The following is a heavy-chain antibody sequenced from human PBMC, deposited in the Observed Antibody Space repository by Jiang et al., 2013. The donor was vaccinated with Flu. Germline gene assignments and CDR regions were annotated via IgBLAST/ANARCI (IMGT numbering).Heavy chain of an antibody. CDR2: IVVGSGNT. Sequence: GAEVKKPGTSVKVSCKASGFTFTSSAMQWVRQARGQRLEWIGWIVVGSGNTNYAQKFQERVTITRDMSTSTAYMELSSLRSEDTAVYYCAAAGIVVVPAAINKDYGGMDVWGQGTTVTVSS. CDR3: AAAGIVVVPAAINKDYGGMDV. CDR1: GFTFTSSA. V-gene: IGHV1-58*02. D-gene: IGHD2-2*02. J-gene: IGHJ6*02.